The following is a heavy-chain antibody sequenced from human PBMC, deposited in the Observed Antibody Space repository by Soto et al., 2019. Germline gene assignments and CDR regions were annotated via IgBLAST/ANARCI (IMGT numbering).Heavy chain of an antibody. CDR1: GYTFTSYD. V-gene: IGHV1-8*01. J-gene: IGHJ6*03. CDR3: ARGVVVPAAVGGYYYYYYMDV. D-gene: IGHD2-2*01. CDR2: MNPNSGNT. Sequence: ASVKVSCKASGYTFTSYDINWVRQATGQGLEWMGWMNPNSGNTGYAQKFQGRVTMTRNTSISTAYMELSSLRSEDTAVYYCARGVVVPAAVGGYYYYYYMDVWGKGTTVTVSS.